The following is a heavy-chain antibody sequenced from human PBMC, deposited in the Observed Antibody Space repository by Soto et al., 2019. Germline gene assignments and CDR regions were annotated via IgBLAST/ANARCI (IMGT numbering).Heavy chain of an antibody. J-gene: IGHJ4*02. CDR2: IYWDDSK. Sequence: QITLKESGPTLVRPTQPLTLTCAFSGFSLSTSGVGVGWIRQPPGKALEWLAVIYWDDSKHYSPSLRSRLPTTTGTSKPLLVLTLTSMDPMDRGTYYCAHQGPEDWPLDYWGQGTLVTVSS. V-gene: IGHV2-5*02. CDR3: AHQGPEDWPLDY. D-gene: IGHD3-9*01. CDR1: GFSLSTSGVG.